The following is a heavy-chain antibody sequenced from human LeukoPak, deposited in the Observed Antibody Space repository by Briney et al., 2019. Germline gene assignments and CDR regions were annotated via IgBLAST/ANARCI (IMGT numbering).Heavy chain of an antibody. V-gene: IGHV3-15*01. CDR2: IKSKTDGGTT. J-gene: IGHJ3*02. CDR3: TTDPTYYDILTGYYNDAFDI. D-gene: IGHD3-9*01. CDR1: GFTFSNAW. Sequence: GGSLRLSCAASGFTFSNAWMSWVRQAPGKGLEWVGRIKSKTDGGTTDYAAPVKGRFTISRDDSKNTLYLQMNSLKTEDTAVYYCTTDPTYYDILTGYYNDAFDIWGQGTMVTVSS.